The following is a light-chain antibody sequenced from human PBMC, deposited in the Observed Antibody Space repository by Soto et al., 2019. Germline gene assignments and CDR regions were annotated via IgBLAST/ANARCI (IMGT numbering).Light chain of an antibody. Sequence: QSVLTQPPSASGSPGQSVTISCTGTSSDVGGYNYVSWYQQHPGNAPKLMIYEVSKRPSGVPDRFSGSKSGNTASLTVSGLQAEDEADYYCNSYAGSNNPVVFGGGTKLTVL. CDR3: NSYAGSNNPVV. CDR1: SSDVGGYNY. V-gene: IGLV2-8*01. J-gene: IGLJ2*01. CDR2: EVS.